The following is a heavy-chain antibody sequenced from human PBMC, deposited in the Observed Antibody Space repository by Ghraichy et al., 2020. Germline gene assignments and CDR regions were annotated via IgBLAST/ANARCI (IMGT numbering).Heavy chain of an antibody. D-gene: IGHD4/OR15-4a*01. V-gene: IGHV4-39*01. CDR3: ARSPRVPGWFDP. CDR2: IYYSGST. Sequence: SETLSLTCTVSGGSISSSSYYWGWIRQPPGKGLEWIGSIYYSGSTYYNPSLKSRVTISVDTSKNQFSLKLSSVTAADTAVYSCARSPRVPGWFDPWGQGTLVTVSS. J-gene: IGHJ5*02. CDR1: GGSISSSSYY.